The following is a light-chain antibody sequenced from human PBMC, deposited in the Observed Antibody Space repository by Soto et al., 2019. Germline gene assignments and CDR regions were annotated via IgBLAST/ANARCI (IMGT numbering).Light chain of an antibody. Sequence: EIVLTQSPGTLSLSPGERATLSCRASQSISSSYLAWYQQKPGQAPRLLIDAASTRATGIPDRFSGSGSETDFTLTISRLAPEDFAVYYCQQFGGSPLFTFGPGTKVDV. CDR1: QSISSSY. CDR3: QQFGGSPLFT. J-gene: IGKJ3*01. V-gene: IGKV3-20*01. CDR2: AAS.